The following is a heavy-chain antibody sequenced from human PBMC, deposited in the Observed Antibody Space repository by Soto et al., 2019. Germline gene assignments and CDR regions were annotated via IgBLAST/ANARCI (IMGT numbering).Heavy chain of an antibody. V-gene: IGHV1-69*13. Sequence: SVKVSCKACRCTFSSYAIRLLRQAPGQGREWMGGIISIIGTANYAQNFQSRVTITADESTSTAYMELSSLRSEDTAVYYCVRARGYYDSSGYSYYFDYWGQGTLVTVSS. CDR3: VRARGYYDSSGYSYYFDY. J-gene: IGHJ4*02. CDR2: IISIIGTA. CDR1: RCTFSSYA. D-gene: IGHD3-22*01.